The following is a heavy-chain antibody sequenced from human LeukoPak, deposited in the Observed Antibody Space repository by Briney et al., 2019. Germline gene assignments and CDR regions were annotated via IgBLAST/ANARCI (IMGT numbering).Heavy chain of an antibody. CDR3: ASRYIVVVPAAYFDY. D-gene: IGHD2-2*01. Sequence: SETLSLTCAVYGGSFSGYYWSWIRQPPGKGLEWIGEINHSGSTNYNPSLKSRVTISVDTSKNQFSLKLSSVTAADTAVYYCASRYIVVVPAAYFDYWGQGTLVTVSS. J-gene: IGHJ4*02. CDR2: INHSGST. CDR1: GGSFSGYY. V-gene: IGHV4-34*01.